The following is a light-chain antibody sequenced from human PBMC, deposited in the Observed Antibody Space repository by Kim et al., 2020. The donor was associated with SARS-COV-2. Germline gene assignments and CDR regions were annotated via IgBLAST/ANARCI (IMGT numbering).Light chain of an antibody. CDR3: HQYYSAPFT. J-gene: IGKJ2*01. CDR2: WSS. Sequence: DIVMTQSPDSLAVSLGERATINCKSSQSVLHISNSKNYLGWYQQKSGQPPKLLIYWSSTRESGVPDRFSGSGSGTDFTLTISSLQAEDVAVYYCHQYYSAPFTFGQGTKLEI. V-gene: IGKV4-1*01. CDR1: QSVLHISNSKNY.